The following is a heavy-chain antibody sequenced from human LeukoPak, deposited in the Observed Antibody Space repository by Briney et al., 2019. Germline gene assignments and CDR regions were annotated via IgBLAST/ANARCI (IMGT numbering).Heavy chain of an antibody. CDR1: GGTFSSHA. J-gene: IGHJ4*02. CDR2: IIPILGIA. CDR3: AREPYYYDSSGYYPFDY. D-gene: IGHD3-22*01. V-gene: IGHV1-69*04. Sequence: SVKVSCKASGGTFSSHAISWVRQAPGQGLEWMGRIIPILGIANYAQKFQGRVTITADKSTSTAYMELSSLRSEDTAVYYCAREPYYYDSSGYYPFDYWGQGTLDTVSS.